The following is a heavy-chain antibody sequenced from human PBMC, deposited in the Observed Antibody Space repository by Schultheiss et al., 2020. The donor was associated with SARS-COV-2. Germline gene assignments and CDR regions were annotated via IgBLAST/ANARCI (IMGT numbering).Heavy chain of an antibody. D-gene: IGHD3-22*01. Sequence: GGSLRLSCAASGFTFSSYAMHWVRQAPGKGLEWVAVISYDGSNKYYADSVKGRFTISRDNSKNTLYLQMNSLRAEDTAVYYCAKDVSYDSSGYYYVVLGEFDYWGQGTLVTVSS. CDR1: GFTFSSYA. J-gene: IGHJ4*02. CDR2: ISYDGSNK. V-gene: IGHV3-30-3*01. CDR3: AKDVSYDSSGYYYVVLGEFDY.